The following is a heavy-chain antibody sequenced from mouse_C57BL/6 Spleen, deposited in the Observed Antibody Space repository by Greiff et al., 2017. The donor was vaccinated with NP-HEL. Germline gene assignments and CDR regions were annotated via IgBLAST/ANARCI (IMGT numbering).Heavy chain of an antibody. Sequence: EVNLVESGGGLVKPGGSLKLSCAASGFTFSSYAMSWVRQTPEKRLEWVATISDGGSYTYYPDNVKGRFTISRDNAKNNLYLQMSHLKSEDTAMYYCARDPGRWFAYWGQGTLVTVSA. CDR1: GFTFSSYA. CDR2: ISDGGSYT. V-gene: IGHV5-4*01. J-gene: IGHJ3*01. CDR3: ARDPGRWFAY. D-gene: IGHD3-3*01.